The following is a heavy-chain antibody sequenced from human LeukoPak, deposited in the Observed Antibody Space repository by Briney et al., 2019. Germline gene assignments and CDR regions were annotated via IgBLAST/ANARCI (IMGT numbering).Heavy chain of an antibody. V-gene: IGHV1-46*01. J-gene: IGHJ5*02. CDR1: GYTFTGYY. Sequence: ASVKVSCKASGYTFTGYYMHWVRQAPGQGLEWMGIINPSGGSTSYAQKFQGRVTMTRDMSTSTVYMELSSLRSEDTAVYYCAREISSSKQQLVRRWFDPWGQGTLVTVSS. CDR2: INPSGGST. D-gene: IGHD6-13*01. CDR3: AREISSSKQQLVRRWFDP.